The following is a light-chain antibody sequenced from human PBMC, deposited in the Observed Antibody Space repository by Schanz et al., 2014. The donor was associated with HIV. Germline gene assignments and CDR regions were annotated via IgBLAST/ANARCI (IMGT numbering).Light chain of an antibody. Sequence: EIVMTQSPATLSVSPGERATLSCRASQSVSSNLAWYQQKRGQPPRLLIFGASTRAPGIPARFSGSGSGTEFTLTISSLQSEDFAVYYCQQYGSSPRTFGQGTKVEIK. CDR2: GAS. J-gene: IGKJ1*01. CDR3: QQYGSSPRT. V-gene: IGKV3-15*01. CDR1: QSVSSN.